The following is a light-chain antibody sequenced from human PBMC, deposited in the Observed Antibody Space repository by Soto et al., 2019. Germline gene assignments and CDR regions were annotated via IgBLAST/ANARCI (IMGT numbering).Light chain of an antibody. J-gene: IGKJ5*01. V-gene: IGKV3-15*01. CDR3: QQYHNWPPIT. Sequence: EIFMPQFPATLSVSPGERATLSCRASQSVSSSLAWYQQKPGQAPRLLIYGASTRATGIPARFSGSGSGTEFTLTISSLQSEDFAVYYCQQYHNWPPITFGQGTRLEIK. CDR2: GAS. CDR1: QSVSSS.